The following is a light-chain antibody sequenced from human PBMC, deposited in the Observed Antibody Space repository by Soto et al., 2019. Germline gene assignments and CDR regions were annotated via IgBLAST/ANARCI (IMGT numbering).Light chain of an antibody. J-gene: IGKJ1*01. V-gene: IGKV1-5*01. CDR1: QSISSW. CDR2: DAS. Sequence: DIPMTQSPSTLSASVGDRITITCRASQSISSWLAWYQQKPGKAPKVLIYDASRLESGVPSRFSGSASGTEFTLTISILQPDDFATYYCQQYSTYSGAFGQGTKV. CDR3: QQYSTYSGA.